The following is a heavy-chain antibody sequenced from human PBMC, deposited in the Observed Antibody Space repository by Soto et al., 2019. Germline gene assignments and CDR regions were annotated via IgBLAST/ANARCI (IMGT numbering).Heavy chain of an antibody. CDR1: GYTFTSYA. Sequence: GASVKVSCKASGYTFTSYAMHWVRQAPGQRLEWMGWINAGNGNTKYSQKFQGRVTITRDTSASTAYMELSSLRSEDTAVYYCATASFSGATPNCWGQGTLVTVSS. J-gene: IGHJ4*02. CDR3: ATASFSGATPNC. D-gene: IGHD1-26*01. CDR2: INAGNGNT. V-gene: IGHV1-3*01.